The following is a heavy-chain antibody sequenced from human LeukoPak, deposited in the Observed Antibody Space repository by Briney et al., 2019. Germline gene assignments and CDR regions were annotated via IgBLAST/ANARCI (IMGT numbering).Heavy chain of an antibody. D-gene: IGHD2-15*01. V-gene: IGHV1-2*02. Sequence: WASVKVSCKASGYTFTAYYMHWVRQAPGQGLEWMGWIDTSTGDTKYAQKFQGRVTISRDTSTGTSYMELRSLISGGTAVYYCASEAFCAGGRCYLQRVASWGPGTLVTVSS. CDR1: GYTFTAYY. CDR3: ASEAFCAGGRCYLQRVAS. J-gene: IGHJ4*02. CDR2: IDTSTGDT.